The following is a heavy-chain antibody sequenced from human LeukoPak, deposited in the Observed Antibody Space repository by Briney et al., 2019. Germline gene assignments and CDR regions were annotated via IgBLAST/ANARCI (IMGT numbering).Heavy chain of an antibody. V-gene: IGHV3-53*01. Sequence: GGSLRLSCAASGFTVSSNYMSWVRQAPGKGLEWDSVIYSGGSTYYADSVKGRFTISRDNSKNTLYLQMNSLRAEDTAVYYCARVGGYDLSFFDYWGQGTLVTVSS. CDR3: ARVGGYDLSFFDY. CDR1: GFTVSSNY. D-gene: IGHD5-12*01. CDR2: IYSGGST. J-gene: IGHJ4*02.